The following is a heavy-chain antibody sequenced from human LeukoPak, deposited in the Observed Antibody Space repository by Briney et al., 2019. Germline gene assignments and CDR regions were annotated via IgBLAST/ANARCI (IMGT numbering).Heavy chain of an antibody. CDR2: ISSSSNSI. V-gene: IGHV3-48*01. D-gene: IGHD4-23*01. CDR3: TSTYLGGF. J-gene: IGHJ4*02. Sequence: PGGSLRLSCAGSGFTFSSYGMNWVRQAPGKGLEWVSYISSSSNSIYYADSVKGRFTISRDNAKNSLYLQMNSLRAEDTAVYYCTSTYLGGFWGQGTLVTVSS. CDR1: GFTFSSYG.